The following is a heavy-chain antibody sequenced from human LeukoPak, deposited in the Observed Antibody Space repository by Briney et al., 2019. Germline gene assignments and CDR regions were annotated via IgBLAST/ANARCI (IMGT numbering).Heavy chain of an antibody. D-gene: IGHD2-15*01. CDR1: GDSVSSNTAA. J-gene: IGHJ6*02. CDR3: ARDPGYYYAMDV. V-gene: IGHV6-1*01. Sequence: QTLSLTCAISGDSVSSNTAAWNWVRQSPSRGLEWLGRTYYRSKWYYDYATSVSSRIAINPDTSKNLFSLQLNSVTPEDTAVYYCARDPGYYYAMDVWGQGTTVTVSS. CDR2: TYYRSKWYY.